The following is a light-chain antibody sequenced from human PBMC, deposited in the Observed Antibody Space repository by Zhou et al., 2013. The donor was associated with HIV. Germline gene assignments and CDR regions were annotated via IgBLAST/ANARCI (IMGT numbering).Light chain of an antibody. Sequence: DIQMTQSPSSLFASVGDRVTITCRASQSINGFLNWYQQKPGKAPKLLIYAASSLQSGVPSRFSGSGSGTDFTLTISSLQPEDFATYYCQQCYSIPRTFGQGTTVDIK. CDR3: QQCYSIPRT. V-gene: IGKV1-39*01. CDR2: AAS. CDR1: QSINGF. J-gene: IGKJ1*01.